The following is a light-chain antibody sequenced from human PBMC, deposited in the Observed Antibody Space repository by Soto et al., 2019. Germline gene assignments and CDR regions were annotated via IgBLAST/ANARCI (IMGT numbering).Light chain of an antibody. CDR2: QDS. CDR3: SSFTISRNTVI. CDR1: SSDIGSFDL. Sequence: QSALTQPASVSGSPGQSITISCIGGSSDIGSFDLVSWYQQHPGKVPKLLIYQDSKRPSGLSSRFSGSKSGNTASLTISGLQAEDEADYYCSSFTISRNTVIFGGGTKLTVL. J-gene: IGLJ2*01. V-gene: IGLV2-14*02.